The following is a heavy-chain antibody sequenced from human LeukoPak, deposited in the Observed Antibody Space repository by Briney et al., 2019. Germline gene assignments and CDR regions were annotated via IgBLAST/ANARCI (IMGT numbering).Heavy chain of an antibody. CDR3: ARGPLYYDFWSGYWGAVDP. V-gene: IGHV1-18*01. D-gene: IGHD3-3*01. J-gene: IGHJ5*02. CDR1: GYTFTSYG. CDR2: ISAYNGNT. Sequence: GASVKVSCKASGYTFTSYGISWVRQAPGQGLEWMGWISAYNGNTNYAQKLQGRVTMTTDTSTSTAYMELRSLRSDDTAVYYCARGPLYYDFWSGYWGAVDPWGQGTLVTVSS.